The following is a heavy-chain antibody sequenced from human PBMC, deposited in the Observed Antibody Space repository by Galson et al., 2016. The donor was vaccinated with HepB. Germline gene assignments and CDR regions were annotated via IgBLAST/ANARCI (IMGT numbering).Heavy chain of an antibody. D-gene: IGHD6-6*01. J-gene: IGHJ6*02. CDR1: GFTFNIYA. CDR2: ISGSGGSA. V-gene: IGHV3-23*01. CDR3: AKDQRRSSDSSLYYGLHV. Sequence: SLRLSCAASGFTFNIYAMTWVHQVPGQGLEWVSTISGSGGSAYYADSVQGRFTISRDNSKSTLYLQMNTLRGDDTAKYFCAKDQRRSSDSSLYYGLHVWGQGTTVTVSS.